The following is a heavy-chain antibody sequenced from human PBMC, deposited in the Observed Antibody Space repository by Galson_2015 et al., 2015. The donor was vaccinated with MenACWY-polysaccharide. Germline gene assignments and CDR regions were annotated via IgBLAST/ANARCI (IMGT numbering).Heavy chain of an antibody. J-gene: IGHJ3*02. D-gene: IGHD2-2*01. CDR2: IQYDGSNK. CDR3: AREGSRIVFHAFDI. V-gene: IGHV3-33*01. CDR1: GSRFSNSG. Sequence: SLRLSCAASGSRFSNSGMHWVRQAPGKGLEGVAVIQYDGSNKVYADSVKGRFTIYRDNSKHTVFLEMNTLGVEDTAVYYCAREGSRIVFHAFDIWGQGTMVTVSS.